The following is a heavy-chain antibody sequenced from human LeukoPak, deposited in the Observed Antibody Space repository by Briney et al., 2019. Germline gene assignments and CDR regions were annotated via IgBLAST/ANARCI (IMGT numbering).Heavy chain of an antibody. J-gene: IGHJ3*02. CDR3: ARVSRRGAANAFDI. Sequence: SETLSLTCAVYGGSFSGYYWSWSRQPPGKGLEGIGEINHSGSTNYNPSLKSRVTISVDTSKNQFSLKLSSVTAAGTAVYYCARVSRRGAANAFDIWGQGTMVTVSS. V-gene: IGHV4-34*01. CDR2: INHSGST. D-gene: IGHD3-16*01. CDR1: GGSFSGYY.